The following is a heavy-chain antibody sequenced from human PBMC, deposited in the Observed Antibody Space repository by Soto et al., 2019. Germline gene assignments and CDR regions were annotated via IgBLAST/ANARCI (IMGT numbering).Heavy chain of an antibody. CDR3: ARGYCSGGSCYSNYYYYGMDV. CDR2: IYPGDSDT. J-gene: IGHJ6*02. CDR1: GYSFTIYW. Sequence: GESLKISCKGSGYSFTIYWIGWVRQMPGKGLGWMGIIYPGDSDTRYSPSFQGQVTISADKSISTAYLQWSSLKASDTAMYYCARGYCSGGSCYSNYYYYGMDVWGQGTTVTVSS. V-gene: IGHV5-51*01. D-gene: IGHD2-15*01.